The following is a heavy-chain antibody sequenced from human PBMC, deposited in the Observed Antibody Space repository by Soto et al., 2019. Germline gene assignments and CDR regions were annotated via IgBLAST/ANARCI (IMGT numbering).Heavy chain of an antibody. CDR1: GGSISSYY. V-gene: IGHV4-59*01. D-gene: IGHD5-12*01. J-gene: IGHJ4*02. CDR3: ARATFGGYSGYVLDY. Sequence: SETLSLTCTVSGGSISSYYWSWIRQPPGKGLEWIGYIYYSGSSNYNPSLKSRVTISVDTSKNQFSLKLSSVTAADTAVYYCARATFGGYSGYVLDYWGQGTLVTVSS. CDR2: IYYSGSS.